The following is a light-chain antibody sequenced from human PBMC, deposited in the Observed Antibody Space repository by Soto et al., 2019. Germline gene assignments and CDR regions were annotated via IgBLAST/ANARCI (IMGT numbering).Light chain of an antibody. V-gene: IGLV2-14*03. J-gene: IGLJ1*01. CDR2: DVV. CDR3: TSYATVSTLYV. Sequence: QSVLTQPASVSASPGQSITISCAGTSSDVGRFNYVSWYQQYPGKAPKLIIYDVVKRPSGISNRFSGSKSGNTASLTISGLQAEYEADYYCTSYATVSTLYVFGTGTKVPVL. CDR1: SSDVGRFNY.